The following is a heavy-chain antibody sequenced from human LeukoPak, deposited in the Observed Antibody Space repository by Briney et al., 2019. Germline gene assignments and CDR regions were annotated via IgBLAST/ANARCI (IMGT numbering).Heavy chain of an antibody. CDR3: ARDNYGSKMGGAFDI. V-gene: IGHV3-33*01. D-gene: IGHD4-17*01. Sequence: GGSLRLSCAASGFTFSSYGMHWVRQAPGKGREWVAVIWYDGSNKYYADSVKGRLTISRDNSKNTLYLQMNSLRAEDTAVYYCARDNYGSKMGGAFDIWGQGTMVTVSS. J-gene: IGHJ3*02. CDR2: IWYDGSNK. CDR1: GFTFSSYG.